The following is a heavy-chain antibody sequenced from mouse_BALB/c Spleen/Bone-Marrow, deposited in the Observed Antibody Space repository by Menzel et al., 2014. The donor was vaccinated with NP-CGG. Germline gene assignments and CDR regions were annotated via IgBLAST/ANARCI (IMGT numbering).Heavy chain of an antibody. V-gene: IGHV4-1*02. Sequence: EVQLQESGGGLVQPGGSLKLSCAASRFDFSRYWMSWVRQAPGKGLEWIGEINPDSSTINYTPSLKDKFIISRDNTKNTLYLQMSKVRSEDTALYYCAGLNYYGNLFVWGAGTTVTVSS. J-gene: IGHJ1*01. CDR3: AGLNYYGNLFV. D-gene: IGHD1-1*01. CDR1: RFDFSRYW. CDR2: INPDSSTI.